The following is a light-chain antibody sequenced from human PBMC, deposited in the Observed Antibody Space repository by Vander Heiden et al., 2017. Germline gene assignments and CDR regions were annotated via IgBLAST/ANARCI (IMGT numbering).Light chain of an antibody. CDR2: RAS. J-gene: IGKJ1*01. Sequence: EIVLTQSPCTLSLSPGERATLSCRASQGVTSRLLAWYQQKSGQAPRLLIYRASSRATGVPDRFSGSGSGTDYTLTISRLEPEDFGVYYCQQYGSSSWTFGQGTNVEIK. CDR3: QQYGSSSWT. CDR1: QGVTSRL. V-gene: IGKV3-20*01.